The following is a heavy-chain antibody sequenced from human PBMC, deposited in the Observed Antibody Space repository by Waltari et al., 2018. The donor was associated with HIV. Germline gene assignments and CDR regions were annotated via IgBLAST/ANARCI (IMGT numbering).Heavy chain of an antibody. CDR2: IYHSGST. Sequence: QVHLQESGPGLVKPSGTLSLTCAVSGGSISSSNWWSWVRQPPGKGLEWIGAIYHSGSTNYNPTLKSRVTISEDKSKNQFSLKLSSVTAADTAVYYCARASSPRYGVDIWGQGTMVTVSS. CDR1: GGSISSSNW. V-gene: IGHV4-4*02. D-gene: IGHD2-8*01. J-gene: IGHJ3*02. CDR3: ARASSPRYGVDI.